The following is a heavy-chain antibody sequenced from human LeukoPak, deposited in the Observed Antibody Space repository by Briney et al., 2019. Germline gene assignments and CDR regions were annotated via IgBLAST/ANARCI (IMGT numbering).Heavy chain of an antibody. CDR2: VNHSRGT. J-gene: IGHJ6*03. V-gene: IGHV4-34*01. CDR1: GGSFSGFY. D-gene: IGHD6-13*01. CDR3: AKSIASAGTNSCYYMDV. Sequence: PSETLSLTCAVHGGSFSGFYWTWMRQPPGKGPEWIGEVNHSRGTNYNPSLKSRVTISVDTSKNQFSLRLSSVTAADTAVYFCAKSIASAGTNSCYYMDVWGTGTTVTVSS.